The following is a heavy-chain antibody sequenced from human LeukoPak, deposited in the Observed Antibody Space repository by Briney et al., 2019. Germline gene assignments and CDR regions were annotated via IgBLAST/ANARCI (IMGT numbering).Heavy chain of an antibody. V-gene: IGHV3-30-3*01. J-gene: IGHJ4*02. D-gene: IGHD2-21*02. CDR3: ARTRDIVVVTAILDY. CDR2: MSYDGSNK. Sequence: AGGLLRLSCAASGFTFSSYAMHWVRQAPGKGLEWVAVMSYDGSNKYYADSVKGRFTIYRDNSKNTLYLQMNSLRAEDTAVYYCARTRDIVVVTAILDYWGQGTLVTVSS. CDR1: GFTFSSYA.